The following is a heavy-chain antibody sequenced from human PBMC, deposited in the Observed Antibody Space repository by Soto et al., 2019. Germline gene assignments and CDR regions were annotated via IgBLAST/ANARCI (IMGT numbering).Heavy chain of an antibody. CDR1: AGAISSGGSY. CDR3: AGEHVAAAATRWFDD. D-gene: IGHD2-15*01. CDR2: IYSSGNT. J-gene: IGHJ4*02. V-gene: IGHV4-31*03. Sequence: TLSLTCTVSAGAISSGGSYWSWLRQHPGKGLEWIGYIYSSGNTDYNPSLKSRATISVDTSKNQFSLKLTSVTAADTAVYFCAGEHVAAAATRWFDDWGQGTLVTVSS.